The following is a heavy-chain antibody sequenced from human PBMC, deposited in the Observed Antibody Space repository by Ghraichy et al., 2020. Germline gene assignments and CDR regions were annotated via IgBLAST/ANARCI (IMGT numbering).Heavy chain of an antibody. J-gene: IGHJ6*02. D-gene: IGHD6-19*01. CDR3: ARDFEATSSGWYVQGMDV. CDR2: INPNSGGT. Sequence: ASVKVSCKASGYTFTGYYMHWVRQAPGQGLEGMGWINPNSGGTNYAQKFQGRVTMTRDTSISTAYMELSRLRSDDTAVYYCARDFEATSSGWYVQGMDVWGQGTTVTVSS. V-gene: IGHV1-2*02. CDR1: GYTFTGYY.